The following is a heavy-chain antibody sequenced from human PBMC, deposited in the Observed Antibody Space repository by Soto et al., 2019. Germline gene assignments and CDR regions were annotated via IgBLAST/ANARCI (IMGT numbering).Heavy chain of an antibody. CDR1: GYTFTYRY. Sequence: SVKVSCKASGYTFTYRYLHWVRQAPGQALEWMGWITPFNGNTNYAQKFPDRVTITRDRSMSTAYMELSSLRSEDTAMYYCARDSSSSSSSGPDAFDIWGQGTMVTVSS. CDR2: ITPFNGNT. V-gene: IGHV1-45*02. J-gene: IGHJ3*02. CDR3: ARDSSSSSSSGPDAFDI. D-gene: IGHD6-6*01.